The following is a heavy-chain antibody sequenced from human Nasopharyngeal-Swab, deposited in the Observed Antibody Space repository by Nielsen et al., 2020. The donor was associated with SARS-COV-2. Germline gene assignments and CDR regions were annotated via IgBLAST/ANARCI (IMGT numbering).Heavy chain of an antibody. CDR1: GGSISSGSYY. CDR2: ILTNGST. Sequence: SETLSLTCTVSGGSISSGSYYWSWIRQPAGKGLEWIGRILTNGSTNYNPSLKSRITISVDTSKNQFSLRLSSVTAADTAVYYCAKKDKLLHLDAFDIWGQGTVVTVSS. CDR3: AKKDKLLHLDAFDI. D-gene: IGHD2-21*02. V-gene: IGHV4-61*02. J-gene: IGHJ3*02.